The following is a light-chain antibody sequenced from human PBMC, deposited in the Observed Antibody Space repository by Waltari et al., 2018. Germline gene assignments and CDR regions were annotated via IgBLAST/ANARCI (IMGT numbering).Light chain of an antibody. J-gene: IGKJ1*01. V-gene: IGKV1-39*01. Sequence: DIQMTQSPSSLSASVGDRVTITCRAGQNIGRYLNWYQQKPGKAPQVLISAASSLQSGVPPRFSCSGSGTDFTLTISSRQPEDFATYYGHQSDSAPWTFGQGTKVEVK. CDR2: AAS. CDR1: QNIGRY. CDR3: HQSDSAPWT.